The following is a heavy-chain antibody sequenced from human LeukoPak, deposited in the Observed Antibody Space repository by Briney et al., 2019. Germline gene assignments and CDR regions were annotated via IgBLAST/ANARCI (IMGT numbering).Heavy chain of an antibody. D-gene: IGHD1-1*01. CDR1: VYTFPGYY. CDR2: INPNSGGT. Sequence: ASVKVSCKASVYTFPGYYMHWVRQAPGQGFEWMGWINPNSGGTNYAQKFQGRVTMTRDTSISTAYMELSRLRSDDTAVYYCARDLFAGVRARRGWFDPWGQGTLVTVSS. CDR3: ARDLFAGVRARRGWFDP. V-gene: IGHV1-2*02. J-gene: IGHJ5*02.